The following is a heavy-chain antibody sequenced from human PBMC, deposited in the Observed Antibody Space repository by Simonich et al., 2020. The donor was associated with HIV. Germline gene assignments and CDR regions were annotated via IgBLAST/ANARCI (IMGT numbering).Heavy chain of an antibody. V-gene: IGHV5-51*01. J-gene: IGHJ1*01. CDR3: AGLGLSVTDQYFQH. CDR1: GYGVISYW. Sequence: EVQLVQSGAEVKKPGESLKISCKGSGYGVISYWIGWVLKMSGKGLEWMGIIYPSDADTRDSPSFPGEVTISADKSISTAYLQLSSLKASDTAMYYCAGLGLSVTDQYFQHWGQGTLVTVSS. D-gene: IGHD4-4*01. CDR2: IYPSDADT.